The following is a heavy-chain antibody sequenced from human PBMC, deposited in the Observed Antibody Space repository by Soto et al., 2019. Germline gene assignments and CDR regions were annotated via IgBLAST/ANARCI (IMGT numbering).Heavy chain of an antibody. D-gene: IGHD3-10*01. V-gene: IGHV3-74*01. CDR2: INSDGSST. CDR1: GFTFSSYW. J-gene: IGHJ4*02. Sequence: GGSLRLSCAAPGFTFSSYWMHWVRQAPGKGLVWVSRINSDGSSTSYADSVKGRFTISRDNAKNTLYLQMNSLRAEDTAVYYCARAKYYGSGSSYDYWGQGTLVTVSS. CDR3: ARAKYYGSGSSYDY.